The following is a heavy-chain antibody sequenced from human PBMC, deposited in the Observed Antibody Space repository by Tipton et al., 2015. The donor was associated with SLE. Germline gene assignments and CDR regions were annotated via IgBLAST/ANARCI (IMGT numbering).Heavy chain of an antibody. D-gene: IGHD6-19*01. CDR2: IYSGSST. CDR3: ASVQSAGSSWWDTDYYGMDV. V-gene: IGHV3-53*01. Sequence: SLRLSCAVSGLTVSDNDMNWVRQAPGKGLEWVSIIYSGSSTYYADSVKGRVTISRDNSRNTMYLQMNSLRAEDTAVYYCASVQSAGSSWWDTDYYGMDVWGQGTTVTVSS. CDR1: GLTVSDND. J-gene: IGHJ6*02.